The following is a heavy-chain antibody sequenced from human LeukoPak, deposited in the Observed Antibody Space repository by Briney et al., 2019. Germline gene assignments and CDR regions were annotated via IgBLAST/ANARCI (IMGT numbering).Heavy chain of an antibody. CDR1: GYTFIGYY. CDR2: INPNSGAT. Sequence: ASVKVSCKASGYTFIGYYMHWVRQAPGQGLEWMGRINPNSGATKYAQKFEGRVTMTRDTTSNTAYMELSRLRSDDTAVYYCARETSSSFDYWGQGTLVTVSS. D-gene: IGHD6-6*01. V-gene: IGHV1-2*06. CDR3: ARETSSSFDY. J-gene: IGHJ4*02.